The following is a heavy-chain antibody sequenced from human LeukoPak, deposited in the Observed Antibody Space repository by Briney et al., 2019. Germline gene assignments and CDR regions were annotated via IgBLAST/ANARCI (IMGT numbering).Heavy chain of an antibody. CDR2: INHLGST. Sequence: SETLSLTCGVYGGSFSGYYYNWIRQSPGKGPEWIAEINHLGSTNYNPSLKSRVAISIDTSKSQFSLRLSSVTAADTAVYYCARGGYNIDWMKDAPDNWGQGTLVTVSS. D-gene: IGHD3-9*01. J-gene: IGHJ4*02. V-gene: IGHV4-34*01. CDR3: ARGGYNIDWMKDAPDN. CDR1: GGSFSGYY.